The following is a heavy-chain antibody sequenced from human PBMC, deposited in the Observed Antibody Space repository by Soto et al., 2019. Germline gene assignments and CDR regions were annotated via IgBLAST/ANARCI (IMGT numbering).Heavy chain of an antibody. Sequence: QVQLQESGPGLVKPSGTLSLTCAVSGVSIGSHDWWTWVRQPPGKGLEWIGESHQSGNTNYNSSLESRGTISLDKSKTHFSLQLSSVTVADPAVYYCATRDTGRVYWGQGTLVTVSS. J-gene: IGHJ4*02. D-gene: IGHD5-18*01. V-gene: IGHV4-4*02. CDR3: ATRDTGRVY. CDR1: GVSIGSHDW. CDR2: SHQSGNT.